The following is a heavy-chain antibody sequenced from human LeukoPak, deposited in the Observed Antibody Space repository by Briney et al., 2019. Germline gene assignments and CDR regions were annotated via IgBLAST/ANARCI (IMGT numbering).Heavy chain of an antibody. CDR1: GFTFSSYA. V-gene: IGHV3-30-3*01. CDR3: AKDGAVVVPAASPYYYYYGMDV. D-gene: IGHD2-2*01. CDR2: ISFDGSNE. Sequence: GRSLRLSCAASGFTFSSYALHWVRQAPGKGLEWVAVISFDGSNEYYADSVKGRFTISRDNSKNTLYLQMNSLRAEDTAVYYCAKDGAVVVPAASPYYYYYGMDVWGKGTTVTVSS. J-gene: IGHJ6*04.